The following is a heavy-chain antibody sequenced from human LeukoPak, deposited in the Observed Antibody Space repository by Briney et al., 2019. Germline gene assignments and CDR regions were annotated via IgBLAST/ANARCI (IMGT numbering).Heavy chain of an antibody. Sequence: RPGGALRLSCAASGFNFGDYYMSWIRQAPGKGLEWVSYISSSGFSTYYAGSVKGRFPISRDNARNSLYLQMNSLAPEDTALYYCARGKRRFDYWGQGTLVSVSS. J-gene: IGHJ4*02. CDR2: ISSSGFST. V-gene: IGHV3-11*01. CDR3: ARGKRRFDY. CDR1: GFNFGDYY.